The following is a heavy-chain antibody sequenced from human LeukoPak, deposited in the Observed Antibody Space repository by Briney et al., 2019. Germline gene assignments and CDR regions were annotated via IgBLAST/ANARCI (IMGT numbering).Heavy chain of an antibody. CDR1: GDSISSGSYY. J-gene: IGHJ3*02. V-gene: IGHV4-61*02. CDR2: FYISGGT. CDR3: ASLGGFAI. Sequence: SETLSLTCTVSGDSISSGSYYGNWIRQPAGKGLEWIGRFYISGGTNYNPSLKSRVTISVDTSKNQFSLKLTSATAADTAVYYCASLGGFAIWGQGTVVTVSS.